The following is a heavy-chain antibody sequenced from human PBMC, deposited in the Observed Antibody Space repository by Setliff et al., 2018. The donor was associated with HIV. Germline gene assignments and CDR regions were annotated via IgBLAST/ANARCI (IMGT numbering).Heavy chain of an antibody. CDR3: AGAYNFWTRGAFDI. CDR2: MNPNSGNT. CDR1: GYTFTSYD. V-gene: IGHV1-8*02. Sequence: GASVKVSCKASGYTFTSYDINWVRQATGQGLEWMGWMNPNSGNTGYAQKFQGRVTMTRNTSISTAYMELSSLRSEDTAVYYCAGAYNFWTRGAFDIWGQGTMVTVSS. D-gene: IGHD3-3*01. J-gene: IGHJ3*02.